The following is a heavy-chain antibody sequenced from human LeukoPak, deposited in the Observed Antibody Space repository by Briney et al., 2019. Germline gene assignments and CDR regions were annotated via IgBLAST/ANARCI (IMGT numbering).Heavy chain of an antibody. CDR1: GFTFSSYD. CDR3: ARDLYGEAFDI. J-gene: IGHJ3*02. CDR2: IGTAGDT. D-gene: IGHD4-17*01. V-gene: IGHV3-13*01. Sequence: GGSLRLSCAASGFTFSSYDMHWVRQATGKGLEWVSAIGTAGDTYYPGSVKRRFTISRENAKNSLYLQMNSLRAGDTAVYYCARDLYGEAFDIWGQGTMVTVSS.